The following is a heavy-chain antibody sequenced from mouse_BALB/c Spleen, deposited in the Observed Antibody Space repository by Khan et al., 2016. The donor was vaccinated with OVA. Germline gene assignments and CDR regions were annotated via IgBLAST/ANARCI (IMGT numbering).Heavy chain of an antibody. J-gene: IGHJ4*01. Sequence: VKLEESGPGLVAPSQSLSITCTVSGFSLTDYAVSWIRQPPGKGLEWLGVIWVGGSKYYNSVLKPRLSISKDNSKSQVFLKMNSLQTDDTAMYFCARDPPYYSMDYWGQGTSVTVSS. CDR3: ARDPPYYSMDY. CDR2: IWVGGSK. CDR1: GFSLTDYA. V-gene: IGHV2-6-5*01.